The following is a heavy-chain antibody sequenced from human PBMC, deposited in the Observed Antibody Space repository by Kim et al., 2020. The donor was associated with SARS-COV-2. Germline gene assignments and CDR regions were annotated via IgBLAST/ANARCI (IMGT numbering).Heavy chain of an antibody. D-gene: IGHD3-10*01. CDR1: GGSFSGYY. J-gene: IGHJ4*02. Sequence: SETLSLTCAVYGGSFSGYYWSWIRQPPGKGLEWIGEINHSGSTNYNPSLKSRVTISVDTSKNQFSLKLSSVTAADTAVYYCAGGDYYGSGSYDYWGQGTLVTVSS. CDR3: AGGDYYGSGSYDY. V-gene: IGHV4-34*01. CDR2: INHSGST.